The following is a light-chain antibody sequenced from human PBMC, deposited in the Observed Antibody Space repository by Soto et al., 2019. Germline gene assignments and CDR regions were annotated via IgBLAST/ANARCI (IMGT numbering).Light chain of an antibody. V-gene: IGLV2-8*01. CDR2: EVS. CDR1: SSDVGGYHY. Sequence: QSALTQPPSASGSPGQSVTISCTGTSSDVGGYHYVSWYQQYPGKAPKLMIYEVSKRPSGVPDRFSGSKSGNTASLTVSGLQAEDEADYYCSSYAGSNNHVLFGGGTKLTVL. J-gene: IGLJ2*01. CDR3: SSYAGSNNHVL.